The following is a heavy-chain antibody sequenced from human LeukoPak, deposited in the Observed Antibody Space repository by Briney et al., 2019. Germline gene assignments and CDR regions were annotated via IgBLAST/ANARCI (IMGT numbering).Heavy chain of an antibody. V-gene: IGHV3-7*01. CDR2: IKQDGSEK. J-gene: IGHJ4*02. D-gene: IGHD6-19*01. Sequence: GGSLRLSCAASGFTFSSYWMSWVRQAPGKGLEWVANIKQDGSEKYYVDSVKGRFTISRDNAKNSLYLQMNSLRVEDTAVYYCTRDSGRFRLDYWGQGILVTVSS. CDR1: GFTFSSYW. CDR3: TRDSGRFRLDY.